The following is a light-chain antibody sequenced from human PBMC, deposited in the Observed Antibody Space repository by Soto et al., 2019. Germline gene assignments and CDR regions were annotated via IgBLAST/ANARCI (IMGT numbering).Light chain of an antibody. CDR3: QQYNNWWT. Sequence: IVMTQSPATLYLSPGERATLSCRASQSLSFNLAWYQQKPGQAPRLLIYAASTRATGIPARFSGSGSGTEFTLTISSMKSEDFAVYYCQQYNNWWTFGQGTKVDIK. V-gene: IGKV3-15*01. CDR2: AAS. CDR1: QSLSFN. J-gene: IGKJ1*01.